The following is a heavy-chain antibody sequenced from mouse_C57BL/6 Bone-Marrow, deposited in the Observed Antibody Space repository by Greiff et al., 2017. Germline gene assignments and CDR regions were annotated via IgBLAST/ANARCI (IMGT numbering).Heavy chain of an antibody. J-gene: IGHJ2*01. V-gene: IGHV5-4*01. Sequence: EVHLVESGGGLVKPGGSLKLSCAASGFTFSSYAMSWVRQTPEKRLEWVATISDGGSYTYYPVNLKGRFTISRDNAKNNLYLQMSHLKSEDTAMYYGAREGVDDGYPYYFDYWGQGTTLTVSS. CDR2: ISDGGSYT. D-gene: IGHD2-3*01. CDR1: GFTFSSYA. CDR3: AREGVDDGYPYYFDY.